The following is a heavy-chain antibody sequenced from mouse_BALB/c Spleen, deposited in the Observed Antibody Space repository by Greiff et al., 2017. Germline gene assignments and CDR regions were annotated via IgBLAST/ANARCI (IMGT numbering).Heavy chain of an antibody. J-gene: IGHJ2*01. Sequence: EVQLVESGGGLVQPGGSLRLSCATSGFTFTDYYMSWVRQPPGKALEWLGFIRNKANGYTTEYSASVKGRFTISRDNSQSILYLQMNTLRAEDSATYYCERGVPYCDGGSYYFDYWGQGTTLTVSS. CDR3: ERGVPYCDGGSYYFDY. CDR2: IRNKANGYTT. D-gene: IGHD1-1*01. CDR1: GFTFTDYY. V-gene: IGHV7-3*02.